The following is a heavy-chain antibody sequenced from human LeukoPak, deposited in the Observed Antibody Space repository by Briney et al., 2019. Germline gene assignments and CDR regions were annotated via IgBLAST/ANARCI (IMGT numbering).Heavy chain of an antibody. D-gene: IGHD3-22*01. CDR1: GFTFSSYG. CDR2: IRYDGSNK. V-gene: IGHV3-30*02. CDR3: AKGYYYDSSALGGNWFDP. Sequence: GGSLRLSCAASGFTFSSYGMHWVRQAPGKGLEWVAFIRYDGSNKYYADSVKGRFTISRDNSKNTLYLQMNSLRAEDTAVYYCAKGYYYDSSALGGNWFDPWGQGTLVTVSS. J-gene: IGHJ5*02.